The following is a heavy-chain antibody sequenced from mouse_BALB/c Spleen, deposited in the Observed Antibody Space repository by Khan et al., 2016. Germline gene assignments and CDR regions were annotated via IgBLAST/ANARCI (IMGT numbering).Heavy chain of an antibody. J-gene: IGHJ1*01. V-gene: IGHV3-8*02. CDR1: GASITSGY. D-gene: IGHD1-1*01. CDR3: HYGSSYCYFDV. Sequence: EVELVESGPSLVKPSQTLSLTCSVTGASITSGYWNWIRKFPGNKLEYMGYISYSGSNYYNPSIQSRISITRDTSKNQYYLHLHSVTTEDTATYDGHYGSSYCYFDVWGAGTTVTVSS. CDR2: ISYSGSN.